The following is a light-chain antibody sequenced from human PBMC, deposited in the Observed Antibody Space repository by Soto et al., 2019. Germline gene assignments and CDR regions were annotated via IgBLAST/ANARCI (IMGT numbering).Light chain of an antibody. Sequence: EIVVTQSPATLSASPGERVTLTCRASQFVSTRLAWYQQRPGQVPRLLIYGVSTRATGIPARFSGSGSETKFTLTISSLQSEDFAVYYCQQYNNWPPLTFGGGTKVDIK. CDR3: QQYNNWPPLT. J-gene: IGKJ4*01. CDR1: QFVSTR. V-gene: IGKV3-15*01. CDR2: GVS.